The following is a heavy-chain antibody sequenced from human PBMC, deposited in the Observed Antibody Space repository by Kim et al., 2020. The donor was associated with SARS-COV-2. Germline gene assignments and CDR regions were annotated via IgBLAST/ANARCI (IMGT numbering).Heavy chain of an antibody. J-gene: IGHJ6*02. Sequence: SETLSLTCTVSGGSISSSSYYWGWIRQPPGKGLEWIGSIYYSGSTYYNPSLKSRVTISVDTSKNQFSLKLSSVTAADTAVYYCARPARMVRGVTNYYYGMDAWGQGTTVTVSS. CDR1: GGSISSSSYY. D-gene: IGHD3-10*01. V-gene: IGHV4-39*01. CDR3: ARPARMVRGVTNYYYGMDA. CDR2: IYYSGST.